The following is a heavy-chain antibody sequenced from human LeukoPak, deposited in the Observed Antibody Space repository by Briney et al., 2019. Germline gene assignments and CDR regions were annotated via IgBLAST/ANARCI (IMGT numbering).Heavy chain of an antibody. V-gene: IGHV1-18*04. CDR1: GYTFTGYY. D-gene: IGHD3-22*01. CDR2: ISAYNGNT. Sequence: ASVKVSCKASGYTFTGYYMHWVRQAPGQGLEWMGWISAYNGNTNYAQKLQGRVTMTTDTSTSTAYMELGSLRSDDTAVYYCAREHYYDSSGDAFDIWGQGTMVTVSS. J-gene: IGHJ3*02. CDR3: AREHYYDSSGDAFDI.